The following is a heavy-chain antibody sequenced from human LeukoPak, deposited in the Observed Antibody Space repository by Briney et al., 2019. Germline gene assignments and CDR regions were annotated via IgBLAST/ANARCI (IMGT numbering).Heavy chain of an antibody. J-gene: IGHJ6*02. Sequence: GGSLRLSCAASGFTFSDYYMSWIRQAPGKGLEWVSYISSSGSTIYHADSVKGRFTISRDNAKNSLYLQMNSLRAEDTAVYYCARDLSRYYYGMDVWGQGTTVTVSS. CDR3: ARDLSRYYYGMDV. CDR2: ISSSGSTI. V-gene: IGHV3-11*01. CDR1: GFTFSDYY.